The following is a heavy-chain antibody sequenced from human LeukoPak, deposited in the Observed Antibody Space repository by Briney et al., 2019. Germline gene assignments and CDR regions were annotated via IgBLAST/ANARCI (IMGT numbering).Heavy chain of an antibody. CDR3: ARGPSIRYYDGSGYYYFDY. Sequence: SETLSLTCAVYGGFFSDYYWTWIRQPPGKDLEWIGEINHSGSTNYNPSLKSRVSISVETSKNQFSLNLDSVTAADTAVYYCARGPSIRYYDGSGYYYFDYWGQGTLVTAST. J-gene: IGHJ4*02. CDR2: INHSGST. D-gene: IGHD3-22*01. CDR1: GGFFSDYY. V-gene: IGHV4-34*01.